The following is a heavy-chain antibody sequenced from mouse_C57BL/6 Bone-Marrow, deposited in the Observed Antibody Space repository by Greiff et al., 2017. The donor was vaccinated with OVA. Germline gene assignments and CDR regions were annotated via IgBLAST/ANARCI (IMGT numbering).Heavy chain of an antibody. CDR3: ARKGYYCGSSYRDAMDY. CDR2: IYPRSGNT. CDR1: GYTFTSYG. Sequence: QVQLQQSGAELARPGASVKLSCKASGYTFTSYGISWVKQRTGQGLEWIGEIYPRSGNTYYNEKFKGKATLTADKSSSTAYMELRSLTSEDSAVYFCARKGYYCGSSYRDAMDYWGQGTSVTVSS. J-gene: IGHJ4*01. V-gene: IGHV1-81*01. D-gene: IGHD1-1*01.